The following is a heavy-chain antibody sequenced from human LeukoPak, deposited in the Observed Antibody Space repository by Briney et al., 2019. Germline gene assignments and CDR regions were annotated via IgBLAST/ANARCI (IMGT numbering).Heavy chain of an antibody. CDR2: IYSGGST. V-gene: IGHV3-53*01. CDR1: GFTVGSNY. Sequence: PGGSLRLSCAASGFTVGSNYMSWVRQAPGKGLEWVSVIYSGGSTYYADSVKGRFTISRDNSKNTLYLQMNSLRAEDTAVYYCARAPRLGDFDYWGQGTLVTVSS. CDR3: ARAPRLGDFDY. J-gene: IGHJ4*02. D-gene: IGHD3-16*01.